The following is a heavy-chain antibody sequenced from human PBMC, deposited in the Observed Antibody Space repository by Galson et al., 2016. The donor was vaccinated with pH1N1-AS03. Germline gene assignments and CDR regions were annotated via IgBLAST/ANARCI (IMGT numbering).Heavy chain of an antibody. J-gene: IGHJ6*01. CDR2: IHPGGDT. D-gene: IGHD1-1*01. Sequence: SLRLSCAATGFTVSSGYHMSWVRQAPGKGLEWVSVIHPGGDTYNADAVKGRFTKTRDNFENMGYLHMNRRRPEDTAVYYCAGDEGFANGINVWGQGPTVNDSS. CDR1: GFTVSSGY. CDR3: AGDEGFANGINV. V-gene: IGHV3-66*02.